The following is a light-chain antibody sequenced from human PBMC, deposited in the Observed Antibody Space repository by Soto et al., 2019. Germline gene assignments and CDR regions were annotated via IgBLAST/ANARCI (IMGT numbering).Light chain of an antibody. CDR1: SSDVGGYNY. CDR2: DVS. V-gene: IGLV2-14*01. CDR3: SSYTSSSTVV. Sequence: QSALTQPASVSGSPGQSITISCTGTSSDVGGYNYVSWYQQHPGKAPKFMIYDVSNRPSGVSNRFSGSKSGNTASLTISGLQAEDGADYYCSSYTSSSTVVFGGGTKLTVL. J-gene: IGLJ2*01.